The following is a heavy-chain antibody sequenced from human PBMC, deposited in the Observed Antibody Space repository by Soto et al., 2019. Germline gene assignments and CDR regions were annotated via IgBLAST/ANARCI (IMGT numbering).Heavy chain of an antibody. D-gene: IGHD1-1*01. CDR1: GYTFTSHG. CDR3: ARGDWNDGSRWFDP. V-gene: IGHV1-18*01. Sequence: GASVKVSCKASGYTFTSHGISWVRQAPGQGLEWMGWISAYNGNTNYAQKLQGRVTMTTDTSTSTAYMELRSLRSDDTAVYCCARGDWNDGSRWFDPWGQGTLVTVSS. CDR2: ISAYNGNT. J-gene: IGHJ5*02.